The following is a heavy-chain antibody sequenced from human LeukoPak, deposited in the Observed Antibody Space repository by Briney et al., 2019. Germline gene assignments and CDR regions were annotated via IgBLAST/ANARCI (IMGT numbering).Heavy chain of an antibody. CDR3: ARDLDYDYIWGSYPPDYFDC. CDR1: GFTFSSYT. D-gene: IGHD3-16*02. V-gene: IGHV3-21*01. J-gene: IGHJ4*02. CDR2: ITSSSSYI. Sequence: GGSLRLSCAASGFTFSSYTMNWVRQAPGKGLEWVSSITSSSSYIYYADSVKGRFTISRDNAKNSLYLQMNSLRAEDTAVYFCARDLDYDYIWGSYPPDYFDCWGQGTLVTVSS.